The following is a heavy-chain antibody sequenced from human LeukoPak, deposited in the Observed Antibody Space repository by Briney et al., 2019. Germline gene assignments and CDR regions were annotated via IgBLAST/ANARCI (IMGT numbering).Heavy chain of an antibody. V-gene: IGHV3-48*04. D-gene: IGHD1-1*01. CDR1: GVTLSPYG. J-gene: IGHJ4*02. Sequence: QPGMSLRLSCAASGVTLSPYGMHWVRQAPGKGLEWVSYISSGNTIYYADSVKGRFTISRDNAKNSLYMQMNSLRAEDTAVYYCAREGNYYFDYWGQGTLVTVSS. CDR3: AREGNYYFDY. CDR2: ISSGNTI.